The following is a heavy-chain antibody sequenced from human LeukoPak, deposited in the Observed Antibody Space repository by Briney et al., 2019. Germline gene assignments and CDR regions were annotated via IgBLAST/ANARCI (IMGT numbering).Heavy chain of an antibody. Sequence: GGSLRLSCVASGFTFSTYSMNWVRQAPGKGLEWVSYISGTSNTIYYADSVKGRFTISRDNAKNSLYLQVNSLRVEDTAIYYCARGGVEMATIDYWGQGTLITVSS. V-gene: IGHV3-48*01. D-gene: IGHD5-24*01. J-gene: IGHJ4*02. CDR2: ISGTSNTI. CDR1: GFTFSTYS. CDR3: ARGGVEMATIDY.